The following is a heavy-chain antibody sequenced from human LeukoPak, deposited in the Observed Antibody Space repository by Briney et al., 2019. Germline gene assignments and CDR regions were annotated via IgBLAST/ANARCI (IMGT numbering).Heavy chain of an antibody. V-gene: IGHV3-23*01. D-gene: IGHD3-9*01. CDR1: GFTFSNYA. J-gene: IGHJ4*02. CDR3: AKWGDFDVLTGYYVPDF. Sequence: AGGSLRLSCAASGFTFSNYAMSWVGQAPGKGLEWVSAITGSGGNTYYADSVKGRFTISRDNSKNTLYLQMNRLRDEDTAVYYCAKWGDFDVLTGYYVPDFWGQGTLVTVSS. CDR2: ITGSGGNT.